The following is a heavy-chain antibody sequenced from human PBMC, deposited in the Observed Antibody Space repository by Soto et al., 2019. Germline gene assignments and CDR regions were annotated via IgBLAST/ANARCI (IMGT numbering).Heavy chain of an antibody. CDR3: SIGDHGSYHALTGTYVRSDYYYYYGMDY. Sequence: QVLLVQSGAELKKPGASVKVSCKTSGYTFSDYGISWVRQAPGQGLQWMGWVSAYNGNTNYAQNPEGRVTMSTDTSTSRAYMELRSMRSDDTAVYYCSIGDHGSYHALTGTYVRSDYYYYYGMDYWGQWTTVTVSS. CDR1: GYTFSDYG. V-gene: IGHV1-18*01. D-gene: IGHD3-9*01. CDR2: VSAYNGNT. J-gene: IGHJ6*02.